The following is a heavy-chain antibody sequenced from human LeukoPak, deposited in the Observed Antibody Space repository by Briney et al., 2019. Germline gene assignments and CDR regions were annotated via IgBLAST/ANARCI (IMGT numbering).Heavy chain of an antibody. J-gene: IGHJ5*02. D-gene: IGHD4-17*01. Sequence: PGGSLRLSCAASGFTFSSYWISWVRQAPGQGLEWMGWISAYNGNTNYAQKLQGRVTMTTDTSTSTAYMELRSLRSDDTAVYYCARGGDYISWGQGTLVTVSS. CDR3: ARGGDYIS. V-gene: IGHV1-18*01. CDR1: GFTFSSYW. CDR2: ISAYNGNT.